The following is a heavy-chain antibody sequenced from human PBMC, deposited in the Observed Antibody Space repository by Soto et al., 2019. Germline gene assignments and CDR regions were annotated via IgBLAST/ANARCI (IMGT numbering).Heavy chain of an antibody. CDR1: GFRFPAYA. J-gene: IGHJ4*01. Sequence: GGSLRLSCAASGFRFPAYAMHWVRQAPGRGLEWVAIVSYDGNDKFDLDSVKGRFTISRDNSKNIVYLQMHNLRPEDTAVYSCARGQYFDLWGHGTLVTVAS. CDR3: ARGQYFDL. V-gene: IGHV3-30-3*01. CDR2: VSYDGNDK.